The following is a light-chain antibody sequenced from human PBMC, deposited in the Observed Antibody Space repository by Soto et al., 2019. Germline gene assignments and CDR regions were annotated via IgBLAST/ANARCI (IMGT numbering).Light chain of an antibody. Sequence: DIVLTQSPGTLSLSPGESATLSCRASQSVSSSYLAWYRQKPGQAPRLLIYGASIRATGIPDRFSGSGSETNFTLTISRLEPEDFALYYCQQYGSSAPITFGQGTRLEIK. CDR2: GAS. CDR3: QQYGSSAPIT. CDR1: QSVSSSY. V-gene: IGKV3-20*01. J-gene: IGKJ5*01.